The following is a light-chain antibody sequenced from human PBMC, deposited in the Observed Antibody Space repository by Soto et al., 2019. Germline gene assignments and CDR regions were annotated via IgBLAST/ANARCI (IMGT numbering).Light chain of an antibody. CDR1: SSDIGGYNY. V-gene: IGLV2-14*01. CDR2: EVT. Sequence: QSVLTPPASVSGSPGQSITISCTGGSSDIGGYNYVSWFQQHPGKAPKLMIYEVTNRPSGVSNRFSGSKSGSTASLTISGLQAEDEADYDCSSYTSSNTLVFVTGTKLTVL. CDR3: SSYTSSNTLV. J-gene: IGLJ1*01.